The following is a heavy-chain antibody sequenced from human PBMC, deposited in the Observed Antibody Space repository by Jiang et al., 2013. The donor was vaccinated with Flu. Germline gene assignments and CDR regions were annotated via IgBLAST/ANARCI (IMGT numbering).Heavy chain of an antibody. CDR1: GGAIRSSDSF. D-gene: IGHD4/OR15-4a*01. CDR2: IYHSGST. V-gene: IGHV4-39*01. CDR3: VRQQYGADRVSWFDP. Sequence: PGLVKSSETLSLTCSVSGGAIRSSDSFWAWIRLSPGRGLEWIGSIYHSGSTYYKSSLKGRTRLFVDTSKNQFSLELTSMTAADTGVFYCVRQQYGADRVSWFDPWGQGTLVTVSS. J-gene: IGHJ5*02.